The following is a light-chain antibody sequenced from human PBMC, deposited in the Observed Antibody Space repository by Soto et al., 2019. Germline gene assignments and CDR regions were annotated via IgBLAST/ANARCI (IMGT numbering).Light chain of an antibody. Sequence: QSALTQPASVSGSPGQSITISCTGTISDVGSHNLVSWYQQHPDKAPKLIIYEVNERPSGVSSRFSSSKSGNTASLTVSGLQPDDEADYHCCSFAGSNPLPYVFGTGTKVTVL. CDR2: EVN. V-gene: IGLV2-23*02. CDR3: CSFAGSNPLPYV. CDR1: ISDVGSHNL. J-gene: IGLJ1*01.